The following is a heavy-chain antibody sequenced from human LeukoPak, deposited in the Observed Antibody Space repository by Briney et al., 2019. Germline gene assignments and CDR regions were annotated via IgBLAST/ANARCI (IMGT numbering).Heavy chain of an antibody. V-gene: IGHV3-48*03. D-gene: IGHD3-10*01. CDR3: AKYTIYYYGSGSLDY. J-gene: IGHJ4*02. CDR2: ISSSVSTI. Sequence: GGCLRLSCAASGFTFSSYEMNWVRPAPGKGLEWVSYISSSVSTIYYADSVKGRFTISRDNGKNSLYLQMNSLRAEDTAVYYCAKYTIYYYGSGSLDYWGQGTLVTVSS. CDR1: GFTFSSYE.